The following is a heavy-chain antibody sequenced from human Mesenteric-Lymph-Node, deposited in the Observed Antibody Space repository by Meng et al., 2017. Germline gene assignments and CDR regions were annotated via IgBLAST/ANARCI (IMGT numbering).Heavy chain of an antibody. D-gene: IGHD6-19*01. Sequence: VPIQGSGPGPVKTSQTLSLTCTVSGGSVSSGGYYWTWIRQHPGKGLEWFGRIYYSGSTFYNPSLKRRVIISIDTSKNQFSLNLRSVTAADTAVYYCARVSSGWDYFDYWGQGTLVTVSS. V-gene: IGHV4-31*03. CDR1: GGSVSSGGYY. CDR2: IYYSGST. J-gene: IGHJ4*02. CDR3: ARVSSGWDYFDY.